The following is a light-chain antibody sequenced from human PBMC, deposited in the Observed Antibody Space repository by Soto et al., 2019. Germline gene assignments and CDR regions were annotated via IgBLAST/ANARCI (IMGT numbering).Light chain of an antibody. CDR2: EVS. Sequence: QSVLTQPASVSGSPGQSITISCTGTSTDVGDSNHVSWYQHHPGKAPKLIIYEVSYRPSGVSNRFSGSKSAYTASLTISGLQAADEADYYCNPQTTSGIRVFGTGTKLTVL. CDR3: NPQTTSGIRV. J-gene: IGLJ1*01. V-gene: IGLV2-14*01. CDR1: STDVGDSNH.